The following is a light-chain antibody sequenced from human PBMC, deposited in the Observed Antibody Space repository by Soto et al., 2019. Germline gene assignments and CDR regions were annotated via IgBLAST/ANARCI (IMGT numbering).Light chain of an antibody. V-gene: IGLV2-18*02. CDR2: DVS. Sequence: QSALTQPPSVSGSPGQSVAISCTGTSSDVGSYNRVSWYQQPPGTAPKLMIFDVSNRPSGVPDRFSGSKSVNTASLTISGLQAEDEAYYYCSSYTTSSTYVFGTGTKLTVL. CDR1: SSDVGSYNR. J-gene: IGLJ1*01. CDR3: SSYTTSSTYV.